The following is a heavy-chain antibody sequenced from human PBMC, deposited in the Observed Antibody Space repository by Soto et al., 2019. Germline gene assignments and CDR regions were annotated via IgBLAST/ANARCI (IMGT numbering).Heavy chain of an antibody. D-gene: IGHD3-22*01. Sequence: SETLSLTCTVSGGSISSSSYYWGWIRQPPGKGLEWIGSIYYSGSTYYNPSLKSRVTISVDTSKNQFSLKLSSVTAADTAVYYCARHAVVYYDSSGYPTVDDYYYYYGMDVWGQGTTVTVSS. V-gene: IGHV4-39*01. CDR2: IYYSGST. J-gene: IGHJ6*02. CDR1: GGSISSSSYY. CDR3: ARHAVVYYDSSGYPTVDDYYYYYGMDV.